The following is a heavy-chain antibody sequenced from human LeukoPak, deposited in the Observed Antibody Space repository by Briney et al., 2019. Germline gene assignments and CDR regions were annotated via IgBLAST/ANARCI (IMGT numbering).Heavy chain of an antibody. CDR2: IWYDGSQR. CDR1: GFTMKNFG. J-gene: IGHJ4*02. CDR3: VRGADMNYNFENSFYFDS. D-gene: IGHD3-3*01. V-gene: IGHV3-33*01. Sequence: PGTSLRLSCAVSGFTMKNFGMHWVRQAPGKGLEWVAVIWYDGSQRHYMDSVKGRFAISRENSMNTLSLEMNGLRVEDTAVYYCVRGADMNYNFENSFYFDSWGQGALAIVSS.